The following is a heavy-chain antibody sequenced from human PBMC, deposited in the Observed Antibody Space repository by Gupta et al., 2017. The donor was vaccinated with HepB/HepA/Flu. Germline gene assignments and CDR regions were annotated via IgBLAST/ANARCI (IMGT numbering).Heavy chain of an antibody. Sequence: QVQLVESGGGVVQPGRSLRPSCAASGFTFSSCVMHWVLQAPGKGLEWVAVIGYDESNKYYADAVKGRFTMSRDKSKNTLYRQMNSLRAEDSAVYYCARSVYSGSYLYYGIDVWGQGTTVTVSS. D-gene: IGHD1-26*01. CDR2: IGYDESNK. CDR1: GFTFSSCV. V-gene: IGHV3-33*01. J-gene: IGHJ6*02. CDR3: ARSVYSGSYLYYGIDV.